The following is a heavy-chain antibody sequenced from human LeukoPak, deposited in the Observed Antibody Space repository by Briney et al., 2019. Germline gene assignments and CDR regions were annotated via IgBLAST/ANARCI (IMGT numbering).Heavy chain of an antibody. V-gene: IGHV1-69*01. CDR2: IIPIFGTA. J-gene: IGHJ4*02. D-gene: IGHD3-3*01. CDR1: GGTFSSYA. CDR3: ATVGFLEWYCFDY. Sequence: SVKVSCKASGGTFSSYAISWVRQAPGQGLEWMGGIIPIFGTANYAQKFQGRVTITADESTSTAYMELSSLRSEDTAVYYCATVGFLEWYCFDYWGQGTLVTVSS.